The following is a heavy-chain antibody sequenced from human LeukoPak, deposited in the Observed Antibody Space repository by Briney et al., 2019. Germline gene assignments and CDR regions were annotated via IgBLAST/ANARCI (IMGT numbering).Heavy chain of an antibody. V-gene: IGHV4-34*01. CDR3: ARGGRDTDLDY. Sequence: SETLSLTCAVYGGSFSGYYWSWIRQPPRKGLEWIGEINHSGSTNYNPSLKSRVTISVDTSKNQFSLKLSSVTAADTAVYYCARGGRDTDLDYWGQGTLVTVSS. J-gene: IGHJ4*02. D-gene: IGHD5-18*01. CDR1: GGSFSGYY. CDR2: INHSGST.